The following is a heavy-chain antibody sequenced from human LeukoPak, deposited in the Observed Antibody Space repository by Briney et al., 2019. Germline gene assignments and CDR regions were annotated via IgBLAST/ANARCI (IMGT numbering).Heavy chain of an antibody. J-gene: IGHJ3*02. V-gene: IGHV1-46*01. CDR2: INPSGGST. D-gene: IGHD6-13*01. CDR1: GYTFTSYY. Sequence: EASVKVSRKASGYTFTSYYMYWVRQAPGQGLEWMGIINPSGGSTSYAQKFQGRVTMTRDTSTSTVYMELSSLRSEDTAVYYCARGHPGQSWDDAFDIWGQGTMVTVSS. CDR3: ARGHPGQSWDDAFDI.